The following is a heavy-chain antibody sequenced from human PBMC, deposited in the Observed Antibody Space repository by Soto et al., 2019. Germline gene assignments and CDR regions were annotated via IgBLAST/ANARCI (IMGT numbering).Heavy chain of an antibody. CDR3: ARDLAAAGPFDC. Sequence: QVQLVQSGAEVKKPGASVKVSCKASGYTFTNYAFSWVRQAPGQGLEWMGWISAYNGNTNYPQKPXGXFTMTTDTSTSTAYMELRSLRSDDTAVYYCARDLAAAGPFDCWGQGTLVTVSS. J-gene: IGHJ4*02. D-gene: IGHD6-13*01. CDR1: GYTFTNYA. V-gene: IGHV1-18*01. CDR2: ISAYNGNT.